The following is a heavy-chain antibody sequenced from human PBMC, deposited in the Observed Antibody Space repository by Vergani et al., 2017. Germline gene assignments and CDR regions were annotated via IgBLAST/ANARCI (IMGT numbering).Heavy chain of an antibody. D-gene: IGHD5-24*01. J-gene: IGHJ3*02. CDR2: IIPILGIA. CDR3: ARHVEMAPSRIQDAFDI. V-gene: IGHV1-69*02. CDR1: GGTFSSYT. Sequence: QVQLVQSGAEVKKPGSSVKVSCKASGGTFSSYTISWVRQAPGQGLEWMGRIIPILGIANYAQKFQGRVTITADKSTSTAYMELSSLRSDDTAVYYCARHVEMAPSRIQDAFDIWGQGTMVTVSS.